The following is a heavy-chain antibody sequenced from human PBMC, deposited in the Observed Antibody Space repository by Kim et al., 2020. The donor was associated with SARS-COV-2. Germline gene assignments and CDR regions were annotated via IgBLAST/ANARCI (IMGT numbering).Heavy chain of an antibody. D-gene: IGHD2-2*01. CDR1: GYTFTGYY. Sequence: ASVKVSCKASGYTFTGYYMHWVRQAPGQGLEWMGWINPNSGGTNYAQKFQGRVTMTRDTSISTAYMELSRLRSDDTAVYYCARDRPADWPHYYYGMDVWGQGTTVTVSS. CDR2: INPNSGGT. V-gene: IGHV1-2*02. CDR3: ARDRPADWPHYYYGMDV. J-gene: IGHJ6*02.